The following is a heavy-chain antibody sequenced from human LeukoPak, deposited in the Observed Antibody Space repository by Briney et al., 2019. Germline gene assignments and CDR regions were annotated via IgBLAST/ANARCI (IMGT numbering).Heavy chain of an antibody. CDR1: GYTFTGYY. D-gene: IGHD3-10*01. V-gene: IGHV1-2*02. J-gene: IGHJ4*02. Sequence: ASVKVSCKASGYTFTGYYIHWVRQAPGQGLEWMGWINPNSGDTNYAQKFQGRVTMTRDTSIITAYMELSRLSSDDTAVYYCAKDQQGLGKSYYYFDSWGQGTLVTVSS. CDR3: AKDQQGLGKSYYYFDS. CDR2: INPNSGDT.